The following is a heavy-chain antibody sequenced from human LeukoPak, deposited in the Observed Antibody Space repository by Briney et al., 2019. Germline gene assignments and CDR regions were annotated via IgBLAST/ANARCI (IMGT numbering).Heavy chain of an antibody. CDR1: GFTFSDYY. D-gene: IGHD4-17*01. V-gene: IGHV3-11*01. Sequence: GGSLRLSCAASGFTFSDYYMSWIRQAPGKGLEWVSYISSSGSTIYYADSVKGRFTISRDNAKNSLYLQMNSLRAEDTAVYYCARGILEDGDYFGSERGWYFDLWGRGTLVTVSS. CDR3: ARGILEDGDYFGSERGWYFDL. J-gene: IGHJ2*01. CDR2: ISSSGSTI.